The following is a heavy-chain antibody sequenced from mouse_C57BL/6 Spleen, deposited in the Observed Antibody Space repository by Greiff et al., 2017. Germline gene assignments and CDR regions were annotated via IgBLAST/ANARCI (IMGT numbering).Heavy chain of an antibody. D-gene: IGHD1-1*01. Sequence: VQRVESGPGLVQPSQSLSITCTVSGFSLTSYGVHWVRQSPGKGLEWLGVIWRGGSTDYNAAFMSRLSITKDNSKSQVFFKMNSLQADDTAIYYCAKNTDYYGSRGDWYFDVWGTGTTVTVSS. CDR3: AKNTDYYGSRGDWYFDV. J-gene: IGHJ1*03. V-gene: IGHV2-5*01. CDR1: GFSLTSYG. CDR2: IWRGGST.